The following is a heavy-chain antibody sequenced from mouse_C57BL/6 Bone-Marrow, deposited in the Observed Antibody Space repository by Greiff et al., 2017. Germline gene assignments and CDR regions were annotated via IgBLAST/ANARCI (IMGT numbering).Heavy chain of an antibody. CDR1: GYTFTSYG. J-gene: IGHJ2*01. D-gene: IGHD2-1*01. V-gene: IGHV1-81*01. CDR2: IYPRSGNP. Sequence: VQLQQSGAELARPGASVKLSCKASGYTFTSYGISWVKQRTGQGLEWIGEIYPRSGNPYYNEKFKGKATLTADKSSSTAYMELRSLTSEYSAVYFCARGGSIYYGNYYFDYWGQGTTLTVSS. CDR3: ARGGSIYYGNYYFDY.